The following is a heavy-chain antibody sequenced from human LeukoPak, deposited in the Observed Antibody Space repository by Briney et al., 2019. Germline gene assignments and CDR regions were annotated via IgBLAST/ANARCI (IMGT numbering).Heavy chain of an antibody. J-gene: IGHJ4*02. CDR1: GYSSTSYW. CDR2: IYPGDSDT. D-gene: IGHD6-13*01. Sequence: GEALMFSSRAFGYSSTSYWIGWGRRMPRQGVEWMGIIYPGDSDTRYSPSFQGQVTISADKSISTAYLQWSSLTASDTAMYYCARLRGIVAAGPFDYWGQGTLVTVSS. V-gene: IGHV5-51*01. CDR3: ARLRGIVAAGPFDY.